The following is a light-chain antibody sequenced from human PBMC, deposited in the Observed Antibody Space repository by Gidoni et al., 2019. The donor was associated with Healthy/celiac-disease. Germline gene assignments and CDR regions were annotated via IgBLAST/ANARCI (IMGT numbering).Light chain of an antibody. CDR3: QAWDSSTAGV. CDR1: KLGDKY. J-gene: IGLJ2*01. V-gene: IGLV3-1*01. Sequence: SYELTQPPSVSVSPGQPASIPCSGDKLGDKYACWYQQKPGQSPVLVIYQDSKRPSGIPERFSGSNAGNTATLTISGTQAMDEADYYCQAWDSSTAGVFGGGTKLTV. CDR2: QDS.